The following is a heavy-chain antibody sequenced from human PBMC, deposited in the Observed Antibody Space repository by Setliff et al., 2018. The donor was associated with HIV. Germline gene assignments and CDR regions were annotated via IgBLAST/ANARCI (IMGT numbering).Heavy chain of an antibody. J-gene: IGHJ4*02. V-gene: IGHV1-18*01. D-gene: IGHD3-10*01. Sequence: ASVKVSCKASGYTFTSYGMSWVRQAPGQGLEWMGWISAYNGNTHYAQKLQGRVTMTTDTSTSTDYMELRSLRSDDTAVYYCARDYYGSGSYFILDYWGPGTLVTVS. CDR2: ISAYNGNT. CDR1: GYTFTSYG. CDR3: ARDYYGSGSYFILDY.